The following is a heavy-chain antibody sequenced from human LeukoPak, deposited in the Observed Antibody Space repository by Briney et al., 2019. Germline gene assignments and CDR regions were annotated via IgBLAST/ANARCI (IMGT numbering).Heavy chain of an antibody. CDR2: INSDGSST. Sequence: GGSLRLSCAASGFTFSSYWMHWVRQAPGKGLVWVSRINSDGSSTSYADSVKGRFTISRDNAKNTLYLQMNSLRAEDTAVYYRASASFFPIAAAGDAFDIWGQGTMVTVSS. V-gene: IGHV3-74*01. D-gene: IGHD6-13*01. J-gene: IGHJ3*02. CDR1: GFTFSSYW. CDR3: ASASFFPIAAAGDAFDI.